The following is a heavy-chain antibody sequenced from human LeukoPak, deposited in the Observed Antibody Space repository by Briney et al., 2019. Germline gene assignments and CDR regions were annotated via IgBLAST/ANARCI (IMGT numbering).Heavy chain of an antibody. J-gene: IGHJ6*03. CDR2: ISAYNGNT. V-gene: IGHV1-18*01. CDR3: ARDRGLPAAYYYYYMDV. D-gene: IGHD2-2*01. CDR1: GYTFTIYG. Sequence: GASVKVSCKASGYTFTIYGISWGRQAPGQGLEWMGWISAYNGNTNYAQKLQGRVTMTTDTSTSTAYMELRSLRSDDTAVYYCARDRGLPAAYYYYYMDVWGKGTTVTVSS.